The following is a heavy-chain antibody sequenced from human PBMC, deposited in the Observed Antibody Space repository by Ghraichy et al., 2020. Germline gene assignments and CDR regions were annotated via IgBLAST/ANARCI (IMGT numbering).Heavy chain of an antibody. CDR2: INSDASST. CDR3: ARDEQYYDYVWGSYRYGHYFDY. CDR1: GFTFSSYW. D-gene: IGHD3-16*02. V-gene: IGHV3-74*01. J-gene: IGHJ4*02. Sequence: GGSLRLSCAASGFTFSSYWMHWVRQAPGKGLVWVSRINSDASSTSYADSVKGRFTISRDNAKNTLYLQMNSLRAEDTAVYYCARDEQYYDYVWGSYRYGHYFDYWGQGTLVTVSS.